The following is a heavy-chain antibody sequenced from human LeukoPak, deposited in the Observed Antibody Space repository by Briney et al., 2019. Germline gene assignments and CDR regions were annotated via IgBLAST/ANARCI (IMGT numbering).Heavy chain of an antibody. CDR1: GFTFSSYG. D-gene: IGHD6-25*01. CDR3: ANIPAAGQFDH. Sequence: GGSLRLSCAASGFTFSSYGMHWVRQAPGKGLEWVAFIQYDGSNKFYADSVKGRFTISRDNSKNTLYLQMDSLRADDTAVYHCANIPAAGQFDHWGQGTLVTVSS. J-gene: IGHJ4*02. CDR2: IQYDGSNK. V-gene: IGHV3-30*02.